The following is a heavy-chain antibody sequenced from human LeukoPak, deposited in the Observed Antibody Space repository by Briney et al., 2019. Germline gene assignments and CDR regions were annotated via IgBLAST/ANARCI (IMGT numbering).Heavy chain of an antibody. V-gene: IGHV1-18*04. Sequence: VASVTVSCKASGYTFNSYGISWVRQAPGQGLEWMGWISAYNDDTNYAQKLQGRVTMTTDTSTSTAYMELRSLRSDDTAVYFCARGGGILATPLIDYWGQGTLVTVSS. CDR3: ARGGGILATPLIDY. CDR1: GYTFNSYG. CDR2: ISAYNDDT. D-gene: IGHD5-12*01. J-gene: IGHJ4*02.